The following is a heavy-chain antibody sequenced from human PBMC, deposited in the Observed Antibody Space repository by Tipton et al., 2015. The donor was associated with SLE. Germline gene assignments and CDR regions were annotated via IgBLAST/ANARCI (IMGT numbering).Heavy chain of an antibody. J-gene: IGHJ4*02. CDR2: INPSGGST. Sequence: QLVQSGAEVKKPGASVKVSCKASGYTFTSYYMHWVRQAPGQGLEWMGIINPSGGSTSYAQKLQGRVTMTTDTSTSTAYMELRSLRSDDTAVYYCARGPGGSPRDWGQGTLVTVSS. V-gene: IGHV1-46*01. CDR3: ARGPGGSPRD. CDR1: GYTFTSYY. D-gene: IGHD3-16*01.